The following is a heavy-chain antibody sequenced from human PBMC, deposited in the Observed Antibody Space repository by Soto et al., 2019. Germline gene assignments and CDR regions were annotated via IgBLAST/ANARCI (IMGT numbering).Heavy chain of an antibody. J-gene: IGHJ4*02. Sequence: SVKVSCKASGGTFSKYAITWVRQAPGQGLEWMGGIIPVFGTSNSAQKFQGRVTITADKSTTTAYMELSSLRSEDTAVYYRATMAVAGPYYFDYWGQGTLVTVSS. V-gene: IGHV1-69*06. CDR2: IIPVFGTS. CDR1: GGTFSKYA. CDR3: ATMAVAGPYYFDY. D-gene: IGHD6-19*01.